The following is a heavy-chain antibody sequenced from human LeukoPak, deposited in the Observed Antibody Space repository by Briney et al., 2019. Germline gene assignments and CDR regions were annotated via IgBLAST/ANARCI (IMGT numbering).Heavy chain of an antibody. V-gene: IGHV1-18*01. CDR2: ISAYNGNT. CDR3: ARVGPHTYSSSSGYYYYMDV. CDR1: GYTFTSYG. D-gene: IGHD6-6*01. Sequence: GASVKVSCKASGYTFTSYGISWVRQPPGQGLEWMGWISAYNGNTNYAQKLQGRVTMTTDTSTSTAYMELRSLRSDDTAVYYCARVGPHTYSSSSGYYYYMDVWGKGTTVTVSS. J-gene: IGHJ6*03.